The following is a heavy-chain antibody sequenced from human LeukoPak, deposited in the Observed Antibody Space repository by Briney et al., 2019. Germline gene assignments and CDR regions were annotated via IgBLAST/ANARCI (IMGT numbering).Heavy chain of an antibody. Sequence: SVKVSCKASGGTFSSYAISWVRQAPGQGLEWMGRIIPIFGTANYAQKFQGRVTITTDESTSTAYMELSSLRSEDTVVYYCARVYDFWSGYVLWGQGTLVTVSS. CDR1: GGTFSSYA. CDR2: IIPIFGTA. J-gene: IGHJ4*02. D-gene: IGHD3-3*01. CDR3: ARVYDFWSGYVL. V-gene: IGHV1-69*05.